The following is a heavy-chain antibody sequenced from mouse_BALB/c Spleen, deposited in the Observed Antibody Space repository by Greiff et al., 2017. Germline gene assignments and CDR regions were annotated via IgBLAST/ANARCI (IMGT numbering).Heavy chain of an antibody. V-gene: IGHV1-5*01. Sequence: EVQLQQSGTVLARPGASVKMSCKASGYTFTSYWMHWVKQRPGQGLEWIGAIYPGNSDTSYNQKFKGKAKLTAVTSTSTAYMELSSLTNEDSAVYYCTGDYGNLFAYWGQGTLVTVSA. D-gene: IGHD2-1*01. CDR2: IYPGNSDT. J-gene: IGHJ3*01. CDR3: TGDYGNLFAY. CDR1: GYTFTSYW.